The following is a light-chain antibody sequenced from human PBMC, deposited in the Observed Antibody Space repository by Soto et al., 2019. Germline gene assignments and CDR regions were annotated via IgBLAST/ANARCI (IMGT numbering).Light chain of an antibody. Sequence: EIVMTQSPATLSVSPGERATLSCRASQSVVTNLAWYQQKPGQAPRLLIYDVSDRATGIPARFSGSGSGTDFTLSITNLEAEDFAVYYCQQYGSSPITFGQGTRLEI. CDR3: QQYGSSPIT. J-gene: IGKJ5*01. CDR2: DVS. CDR1: QSVVTN. V-gene: IGKV3D-15*02.